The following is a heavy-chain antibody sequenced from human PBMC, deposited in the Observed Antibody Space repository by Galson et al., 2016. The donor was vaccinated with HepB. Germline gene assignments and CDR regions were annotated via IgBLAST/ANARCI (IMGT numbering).Heavy chain of an antibody. V-gene: IGHV3-30*04. CDR3: ARDQVGIGYFDL. CDR2: ISYDGSNE. Sequence: SLRLSCAASGFTFSSFSMHWVRQAPGKGLDWVALISYDGSNEYFADSVKGRFTVSRDNSKNTLFLQMNSLTTEDTAVYYCARDQVGIGYFDLLGRGTLVTVSS. J-gene: IGHJ2*01. D-gene: IGHD2-21*01. CDR1: GFTFSSFS.